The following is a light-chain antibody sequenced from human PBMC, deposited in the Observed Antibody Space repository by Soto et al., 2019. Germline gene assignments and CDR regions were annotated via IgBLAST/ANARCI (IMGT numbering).Light chain of an antibody. CDR2: GGS. J-gene: IGKJ4*01. CDR1: QSVSST. Sequence: EVVMTQSPATLSVSPGERATLSCRASQSVSSTLAGYQQKPGQAPRLLIYGGSSRAAGIPVRFSGSGSGTEFTLTISSLQSEDFAVYYCQQYNKWPLTFGGGTKVEIK. CDR3: QQYNKWPLT. V-gene: IGKV3-15*01.